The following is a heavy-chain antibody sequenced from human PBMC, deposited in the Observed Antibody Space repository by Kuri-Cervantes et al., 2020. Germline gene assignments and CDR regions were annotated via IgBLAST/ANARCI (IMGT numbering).Heavy chain of an antibody. CDR3: ARLLRGVINWFDP. V-gene: IGHV4-31*03. J-gene: IGHJ5*02. D-gene: IGHD3-10*01. CDR2: IYYSGST. Sequence: SETLSLTCTVSGGSISSGGYYWSWSRQHPEKGLEWIGYIYYSGSTYYNPSLKSRVTISVDTSKNQFSLKLSSVTAAATAVYYCARLLRGVINWFDPWGQGTLVTVSS. CDR1: GGSISSGGYY.